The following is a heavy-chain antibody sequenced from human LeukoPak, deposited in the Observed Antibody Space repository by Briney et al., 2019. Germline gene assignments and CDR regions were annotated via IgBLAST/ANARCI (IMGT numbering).Heavy chain of an antibody. J-gene: IGHJ4*02. Sequence: GGSLRLSCAASGFTFSSYAMSWVRQAPGKGLEWVSAISGNGGSTYYADSVKGRFTISRDNSKNTLYLQMNSLRAEDTAVYYCAKRGLVTMVRGVITFFDYWGQGTLVTVSS. D-gene: IGHD3-10*01. CDR1: GFTFSSYA. V-gene: IGHV3-23*01. CDR3: AKRGLVTMVRGVITFFDY. CDR2: ISGNGGST.